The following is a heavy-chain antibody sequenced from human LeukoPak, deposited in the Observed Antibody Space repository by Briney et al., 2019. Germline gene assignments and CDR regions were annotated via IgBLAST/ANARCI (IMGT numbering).Heavy chain of an antibody. CDR1: GGSISSGSYY. Sequence: SQTLSLTCTVSGGSISSGSYYWSWIRQPAGKGLEWIGRIYTSGSTNYNPSLKSRVTISVDTSKNQFSLQLSSVTAADTAVYYCARDQGEKSAYYDILTGYYAFDIWGQGTMVTVSS. D-gene: IGHD3-9*01. V-gene: IGHV4-61*02. J-gene: IGHJ3*02. CDR3: ARDQGEKSAYYDILTGYYAFDI. CDR2: IYTSGST.